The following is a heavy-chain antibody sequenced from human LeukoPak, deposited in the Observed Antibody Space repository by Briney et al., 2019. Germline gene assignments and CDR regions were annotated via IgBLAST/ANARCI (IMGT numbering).Heavy chain of an antibody. CDR1: GFTFSSYE. V-gene: IGHV3-23*01. CDR3: ANGGGGF. CDR2: ITGSGTGT. J-gene: IGHJ4*02. Sequence: PGGSLRLSCAASGFTFSSYEMNWVRQAPGKGLEWVSSITGSGTGTFYADSVRGRFTISRDNSKKTVYLQMNSLRVEDTAVYYCANGGGGFWGQGTLVTVSS. D-gene: IGHD3-16*01.